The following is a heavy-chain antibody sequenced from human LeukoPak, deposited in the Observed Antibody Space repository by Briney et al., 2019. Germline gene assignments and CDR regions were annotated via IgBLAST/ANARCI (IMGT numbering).Heavy chain of an antibody. Sequence: QPGGSLTLSCAPSGFSFSGSAMRWVRHASGEGREWVGRIRSKANSYATAYAASVKGRFTISRDDSKNTAYLQMNSLKTEDTAVYYCTRHSYAFDYWGQGTLVTVSS. J-gene: IGHJ4*02. CDR3: TRHSYAFDY. V-gene: IGHV3-73*01. CDR1: GFSFSGSA. CDR2: IRSKANSYAT. D-gene: IGHD1-26*01.